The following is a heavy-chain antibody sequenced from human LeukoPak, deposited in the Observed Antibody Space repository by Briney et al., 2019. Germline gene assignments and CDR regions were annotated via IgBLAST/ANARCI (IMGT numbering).Heavy chain of an antibody. Sequence: SETLSLTCTVSGGSISSYYWSWIRQSPGKGLECIRNIHYTGSTNYNPSLKSRVTISVDTSKNQFSLKLSSVTAADTAVYYCARDFNDGGYFYWYFDLWGRGTLVTVSS. J-gene: IGHJ2*01. D-gene: IGHD3-22*01. CDR3: ARDFNDGGYFYWYFDL. CDR2: IHYTGST. CDR1: GGSISSYY. V-gene: IGHV4-59*12.